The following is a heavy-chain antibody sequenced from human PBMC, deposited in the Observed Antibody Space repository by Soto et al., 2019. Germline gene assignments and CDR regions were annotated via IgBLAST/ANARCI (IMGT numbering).Heavy chain of an antibody. J-gene: IGHJ4*02. CDR2: ITWNSNGL. V-gene: IGHV3-9*01. D-gene: IGHD2-15*01. CDR3: AKGGPDGFCSGGRCYFEQ. CDR1: GFTFDDYA. Sequence: EVQLVESGGGLVQPGGSLRLSCAASGFTFDDYAMHWVRRVPGKGLEWVSSITWNSNGLGYADSVKGRFTISRDNAKNSLYLQMNSLRPEDTALYSCAKGGPDGFCSGGRCYFEQWGQGTMVTVAS.